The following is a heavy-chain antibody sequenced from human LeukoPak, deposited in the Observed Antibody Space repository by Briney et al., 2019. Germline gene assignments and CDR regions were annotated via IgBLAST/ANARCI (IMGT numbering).Heavy chain of an antibody. V-gene: IGHV3-11*04. CDR2: ISSSGSTI. CDR1: GFTFSDYY. D-gene: IGHD3-22*01. Sequence: GGSLRLSRAASGFTFSDYYMSWIRQAPGKGLEWVSYISSSGSTIYYADSVKGRFTISRDNAKNSLYLQMNGLRAEDTAVYYCARDLWGYDSSGYGLPLDYWGQGTLVTVSS. CDR3: ARDLWGYDSSGYGLPLDY. J-gene: IGHJ4*02.